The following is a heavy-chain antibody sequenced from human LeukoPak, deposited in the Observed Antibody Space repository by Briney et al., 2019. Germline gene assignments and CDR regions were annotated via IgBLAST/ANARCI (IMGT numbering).Heavy chain of an antibody. D-gene: IGHD3-3*01. J-gene: IGHJ4*02. CDR3: ARGSTYYDFWSGYSSAY. CDR1: GYSFTSYG. CDR2: ISAYNGNT. Sequence: GASVNVSCKASGYSFTSYGISWVRQAPGQGLEWMGWISAYNGNTNYAQKLQGRVTMTTDTSTSTAYMELRSLRSDDTAVYYCARGSTYYDFWSGYSSAYWGQGPLVTVSS. V-gene: IGHV1-18*01.